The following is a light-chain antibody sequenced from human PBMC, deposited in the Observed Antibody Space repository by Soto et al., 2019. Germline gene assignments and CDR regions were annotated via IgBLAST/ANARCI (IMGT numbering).Light chain of an antibody. Sequence: QSALTQPASVSGSPGQSITISCTGTSSDVGGYNYVSWYQQHPGKAPKLMIYEVSNRPSGVSNRFSGSKSGNTASLTISGLQAEDAAEYYCSHIQAAALFWVFGGGTKLTVL. V-gene: IGLV2-14*01. J-gene: IGLJ3*02. CDR3: SHIQAAALFWV. CDR1: SSDVGGYNY. CDR2: EVS.